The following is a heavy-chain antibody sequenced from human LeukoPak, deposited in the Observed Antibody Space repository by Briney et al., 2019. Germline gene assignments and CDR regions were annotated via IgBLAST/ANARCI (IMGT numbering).Heavy chain of an antibody. D-gene: IGHD5-18*01. CDR2: ISSSSTYI. Sequence: GGPRSPSGEALGLTSGASTMTGVGKPPGRGREWVSSISSSSTYIYYADSVKGRFTISRDNAKNSLYLQMNSLRAEDTAVYYCAREPTAMILWGQGTLVTVSS. J-gene: IGHJ4*02. CDR3: AREPTAMIL. V-gene: IGHV3-21*01. CDR1: GLTSGAST.